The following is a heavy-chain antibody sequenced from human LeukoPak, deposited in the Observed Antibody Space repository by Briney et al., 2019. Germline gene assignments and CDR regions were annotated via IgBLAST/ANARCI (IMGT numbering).Heavy chain of an antibody. D-gene: IGHD1-26*01. V-gene: IGHV3-74*01. Sequence: SGGSLRLSCAASGFTFSSYWMYWVRQAPGKGLVWVSRINSDGKTTNYADSVKGRFTISRDNAKNSVYLQMNSLRAEDTAVYYCARLMGERSLSDYWGQGVLVNVSS. CDR2: INSDGKTT. CDR3: ARLMGERSLSDY. CDR1: GFTFSSYW. J-gene: IGHJ4*02.